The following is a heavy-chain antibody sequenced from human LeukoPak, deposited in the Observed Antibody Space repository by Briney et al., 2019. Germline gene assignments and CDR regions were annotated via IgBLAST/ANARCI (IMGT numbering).Heavy chain of an antibody. Sequence: SETLSLTCTVSGGSISSSSYYWGWIRQPPGKGLEWIGSIYYSGSTYYNPSLKSRVTISVDTSKNQFSLKLSSVTAADTAVCYCARDLGIAVAKTISTWFDPWGQGTLVTVSS. CDR1: GGSISSSSYY. J-gene: IGHJ5*02. V-gene: IGHV4-39*01. D-gene: IGHD6-19*01. CDR3: ARDLGIAVAKTISTWFDP. CDR2: IYYSGST.